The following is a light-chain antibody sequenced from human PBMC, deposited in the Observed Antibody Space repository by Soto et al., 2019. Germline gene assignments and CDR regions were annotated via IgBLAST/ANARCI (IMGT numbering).Light chain of an antibody. Sequence: DIQMTQSPSSLSASVGDRVTITCRASQGISNYLAWYQQKPGKVPNLLIYAASTLQSGDPSRFSGSGSGTDFNLTISSLHPKDVATYYCQNYNSAQCTSGQGTKLEIK. V-gene: IGKV1-27*01. J-gene: IGKJ1*01. CDR1: QGISNY. CDR3: QNYNSAQCT. CDR2: AAS.